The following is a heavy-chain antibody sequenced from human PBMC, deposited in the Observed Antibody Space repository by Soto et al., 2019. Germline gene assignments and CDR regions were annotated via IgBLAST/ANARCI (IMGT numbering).Heavy chain of an antibody. D-gene: IGHD4-17*01. Sequence: GGSLRLSCEASGFTFNTYSMHWVRQPPGKGLEWLAAIWYDGTQKYYADSVKGRFISSRDNSKKTLYLEMNSLRAEDTAVYYCARAGGTTVTGLWHFDSWGQGTLVTVSS. J-gene: IGHJ4*02. CDR3: ARAGGTTVTGLWHFDS. CDR2: IWYDGTQK. V-gene: IGHV3-33*01. CDR1: GFTFNTYS.